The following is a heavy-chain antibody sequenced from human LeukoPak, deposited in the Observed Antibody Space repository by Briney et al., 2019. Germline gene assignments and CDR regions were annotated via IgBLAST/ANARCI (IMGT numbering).Heavy chain of an antibody. Sequence: GASVKVSCKASGYTFTGYYMHWVRQAPGQGLEWMGWINPNSGGTNYAQKFQGRVTMTRDTSISTAYMELSRLRSDDTAVYYCARDGAGNPNYYYYYMDVWGKGTTVTISS. D-gene: IGHD1-14*01. J-gene: IGHJ6*03. CDR2: INPNSGGT. CDR1: GYTFTGYY. CDR3: ARDGAGNPNYYYYYMDV. V-gene: IGHV1-2*02.